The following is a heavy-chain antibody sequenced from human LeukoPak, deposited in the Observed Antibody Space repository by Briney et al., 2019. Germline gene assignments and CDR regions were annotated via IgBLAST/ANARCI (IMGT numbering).Heavy chain of an antibody. Sequence: GGSLRLSCAASGFTFNDYYMSWIRQAPGKGLEWLSYINIGGTNTHYADSVKGRFTISRDNAKKSPYSEMNNLRAEDTAVYYCATDGAGFDTWGQGVLVTVSS. CDR1: GFTFNDYY. J-gene: IGHJ5*02. CDR3: ATDGAGFDT. V-gene: IGHV3-11*01. CDR2: INIGGTNT.